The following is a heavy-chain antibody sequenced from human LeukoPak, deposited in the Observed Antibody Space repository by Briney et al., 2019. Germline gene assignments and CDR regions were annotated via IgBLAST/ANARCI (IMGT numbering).Heavy chain of an antibody. Sequence: PGGSLRLSCAASGFTFSSYAMSWVRQAPGKGLEWVSAVSGSGGSTYYADSVKGRVTISRDNYKNTLYLQMNRLRAEDTAVYYCAKDNYYGSGSYVDYWGQGTVVSVSS. V-gene: IGHV3-23*01. CDR1: GFTFSSYA. CDR2: VSGSGGST. D-gene: IGHD3-10*01. J-gene: IGHJ4*02. CDR3: AKDNYYGSGSYVDY.